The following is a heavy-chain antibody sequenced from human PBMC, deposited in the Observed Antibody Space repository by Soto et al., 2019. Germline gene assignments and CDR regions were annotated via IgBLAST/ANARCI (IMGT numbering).Heavy chain of an antibody. CDR3: ARVGVVAATPDYYYGMDA. CDR2: IIPIFGTA. CDR1: GGTFSSYA. J-gene: IGHJ6*02. D-gene: IGHD2-15*01. V-gene: IGHV1-69*13. Sequence: GASVKVSCKASGGTFSSYAISWVRQAPGQGLEWMGGIIPIFGTANYAQKFQGRVTITADESTSTAYMELSSLRSEDTAVYYCARVGVVAATPDYYYGMDAWGQGTTVTVSS.